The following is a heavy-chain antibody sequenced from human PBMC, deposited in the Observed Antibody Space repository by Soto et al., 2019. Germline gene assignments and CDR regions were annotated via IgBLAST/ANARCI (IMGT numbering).Heavy chain of an antibody. CDR1: GFTFSSYA. J-gene: IGHJ3*02. CDR2: ISGSGGST. D-gene: IGHD3-10*01. V-gene: IGHV3-23*01. CDR3: AKMLLWFGELLDAFDI. Sequence: GGSLRLSCAASGFTFSSYAMSWVRQAPGKGLEWVSAISGSGGSTYYADSVKGRFTISRDNSKNTLYLQMNSLRAEDTAVYYCAKMLLWFGELLDAFDIWGQGTMVTVSS.